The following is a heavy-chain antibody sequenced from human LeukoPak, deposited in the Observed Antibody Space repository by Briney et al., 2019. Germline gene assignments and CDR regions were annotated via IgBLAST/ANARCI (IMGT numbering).Heavy chain of an antibody. V-gene: IGHV4-61*02. J-gene: IGHJ4*02. CDR2: IMASGST. Sequence: SQTLSLTCSVSGGSISSGGYYWSWIRQHPGKGLEWIGRIMASGSTNYNPSLKSRVTMSVDTSKNQFSLKLTSVTAADTAVYYCTRDRKGGYFDYWGQGTLVTVSS. D-gene: IGHD3-16*01. CDR1: GGSISSGGYY. CDR3: TRDRKGGYFDY.